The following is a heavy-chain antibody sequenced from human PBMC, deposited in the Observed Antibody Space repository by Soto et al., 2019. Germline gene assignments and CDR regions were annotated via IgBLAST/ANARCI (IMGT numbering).Heavy chain of an antibody. J-gene: IGHJ4*02. CDR2: IIPIFGTA. CDR3: AGGSYMIDYFDY. D-gene: IGHD1-26*01. CDR1: GGTFSSYA. Sequence: SVKGSCKASGGTFSSYAISWVRQAPGQGLEWMGGIIPIFGTANYAQKFQGRVTITADESTSTAYMELSSLRSEDTAVYYCAGGSYMIDYFDYWGQGTLVTVSS. V-gene: IGHV1-69*13.